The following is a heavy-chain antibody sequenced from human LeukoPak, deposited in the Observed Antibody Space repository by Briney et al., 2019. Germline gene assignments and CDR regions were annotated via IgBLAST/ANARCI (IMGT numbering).Heavy chain of an antibody. D-gene: IGHD5-24*01. CDR1: GYSFTNYW. Sequence: GESLKISCKGSGYSFTNYWINWGRQMPGKGLEWMGIFYPGNSDTRYSPSFQGQVTISADRSISTAYLQWSSLMASDTAMYYCARLRDGSNWFDPWGQGTLVTVSS. J-gene: IGHJ5*02. CDR3: ARLRDGSNWFDP. V-gene: IGHV5-51*01. CDR2: FYPGNSDT.